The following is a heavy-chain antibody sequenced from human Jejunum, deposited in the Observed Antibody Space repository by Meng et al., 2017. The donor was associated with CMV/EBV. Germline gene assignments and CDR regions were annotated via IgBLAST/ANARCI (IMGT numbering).Heavy chain of an antibody. CDR1: Y. D-gene: IGHD1-7*01. CDR2: VYPSGRT. CDR3: ARWSLWNYDIHTGYNFYAMDV. J-gene: IGHJ6*02. V-gene: IGHV4-39*01. Sequence: YWGWIRQPPGKGLEWIGIVYPSGRTSYNPSLMSRVTISIDTSKSQFSLRLSSVTAADTALYYCARWSLWNYDIHTGYNFYAMDVWGQGTTVTVSS.